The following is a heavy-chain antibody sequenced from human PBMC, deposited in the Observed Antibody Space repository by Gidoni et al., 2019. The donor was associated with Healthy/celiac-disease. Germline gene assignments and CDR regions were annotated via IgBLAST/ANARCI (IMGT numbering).Heavy chain of an antibody. Sequence: QVQLVESGGGVVQPGRSLRLSCAASGFTFSSYGMHWVRQAPGKGLGWVAVIWYDGSNKYYADSVKGRFTISRDNSKNTLYLQMNSLRAEDTAVYYCAREVRYIIHNWFDPWGQGTLVTVSS. J-gene: IGHJ5*02. V-gene: IGHV3-33*01. D-gene: IGHD1-1*01. CDR1: GFTFSSYG. CDR2: IWYDGSNK. CDR3: AREVRYIIHNWFDP.